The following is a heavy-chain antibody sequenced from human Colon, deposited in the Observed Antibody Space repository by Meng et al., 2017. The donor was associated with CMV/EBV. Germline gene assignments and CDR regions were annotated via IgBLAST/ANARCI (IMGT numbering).Heavy chain of an antibody. V-gene: IGHV3-23*01. CDR2: ISASGGNT. CDR3: ARDGTVFGVVD. Sequence: GESLKISCAASGFTFGNFAMTWVRQAPGKGLEWVSRISASGGNTYYADSVKGRFSVSRDNSNSTLFLQLNSLRVEDTAIYYCARDGTVFGVVDWGPGTLVTVSS. D-gene: IGHD3-3*01. J-gene: IGHJ4*02. CDR1: GFTFGNFA.